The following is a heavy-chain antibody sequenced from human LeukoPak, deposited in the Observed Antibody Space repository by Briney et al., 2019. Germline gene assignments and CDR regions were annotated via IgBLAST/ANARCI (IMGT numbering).Heavy chain of an antibody. V-gene: IGHV4-59*01. J-gene: IGHJ6*03. CDR1: GGSISSYY. CDR3: ARTALGYFDWLLKDYYYYYYMDV. Sequence: SETLSLTCTVSGGSISSYYWSWIRQPPGKGLEWIGYIYYSGSTNYNPSLKSRVTISVDTSKNQFSLKLSSVTAADTAVYYCARTALGYFDWLLKDYYYYYYMDVWGKGTTVTVSS. CDR2: IYYSGST. D-gene: IGHD3-9*01.